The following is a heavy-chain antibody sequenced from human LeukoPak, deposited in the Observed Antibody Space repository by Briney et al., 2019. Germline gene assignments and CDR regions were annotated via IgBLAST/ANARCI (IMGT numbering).Heavy chain of an antibody. CDR3: ATPASGLREAPLDY. D-gene: IGHD3-16*01. J-gene: IGHJ4*02. Sequence: SETLSLTCTVSGGSISSSRYYWGWIRQPPGKGLEWIGSFYYSGSTYYNPSLKSRVTISVDTSKNQFSLKVGSVTAADTAVYYCATPASGLREAPLDYWGQGTLVTVSS. CDR1: GGSISSSRYY. CDR2: FYYSGST. V-gene: IGHV4-39*01.